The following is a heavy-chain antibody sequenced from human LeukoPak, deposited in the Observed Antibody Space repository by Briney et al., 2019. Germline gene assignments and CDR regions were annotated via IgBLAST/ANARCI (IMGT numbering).Heavy chain of an antibody. V-gene: IGHV1-2*02. CDR3: ARANRGCSSTSCYSGY. Sequence: GASVKVSCKASGYTFTGYYMHWVRQAPGQGLEWMGWINPNGGGTNYAQKFQGRVTMTRDTSISTAYMELSRLRSDDTAVYYCARANRGCSSTSCYSGYWGQGTLVTVSS. J-gene: IGHJ4*02. CDR2: INPNGGGT. D-gene: IGHD2-2*01. CDR1: GYTFTGYY.